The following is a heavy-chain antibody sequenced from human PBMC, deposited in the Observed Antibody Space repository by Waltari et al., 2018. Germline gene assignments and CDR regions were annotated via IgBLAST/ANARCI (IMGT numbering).Heavy chain of an antibody. V-gene: IGHV1-2*02. CDR2: INPNSGGT. D-gene: IGHD7-27*01. J-gene: IGHJ4*02. CDR1: GYTFTGDY. Sequence: QVQLVQSGAGVKKPGASVKVSCTASGYTFTGDYMHWVRQAPGQGLEWMGWINPNSGGTNYAQKFQGRVTMTRDTSISTAYMELSRLRSDDTAVYYCARDERDLTGDRPIDYWGQGTLVTVSS. CDR3: ARDERDLTGDRPIDY.